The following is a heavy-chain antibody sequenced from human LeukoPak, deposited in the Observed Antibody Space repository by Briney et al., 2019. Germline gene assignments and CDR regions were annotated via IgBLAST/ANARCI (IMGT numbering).Heavy chain of an antibody. D-gene: IGHD2-2*01. CDR2: ISSSGSTI. V-gene: IGHV3-11*01. CDR3: ARGALAVCSSCHKNAFDI. Sequence: GGSLRLSCAASGFTFSDYYMSWIRQAPGKGLEWVSYISSSGSTIYYADSVKGRFTISRDNAKNSLYLQMNSLRAEDTAVYYCARGALAVCSSCHKNAFDIWGQGTMVTVSS. CDR1: GFTFSDYY. J-gene: IGHJ3*02.